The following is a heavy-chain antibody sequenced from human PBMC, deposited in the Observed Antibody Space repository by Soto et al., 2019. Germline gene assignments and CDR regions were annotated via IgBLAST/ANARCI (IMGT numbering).Heavy chain of an antibody. CDR2: IYYSGIT. CDR1: GGSFSAYY. J-gene: IGHJ4*02. D-gene: IGHD6-13*01. V-gene: IGHV4-31*11. CDR3: ASSFGVAADGPFDY. Sequence: SETLSLTCAVYGGSFSAYYWTWIRQHPGKGLEWIGYIYYSGITYYNPSLKSRVTISVDTSKNQFSLKLSSVTAADTAVYYCASSFGVAADGPFDYWGQGTRVTVSS.